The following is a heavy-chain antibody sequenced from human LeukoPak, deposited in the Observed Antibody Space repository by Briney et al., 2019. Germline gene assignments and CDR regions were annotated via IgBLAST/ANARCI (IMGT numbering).Heavy chain of an antibody. CDR2: ISSSSSTI. J-gene: IGHJ6*03. D-gene: IGHD2-15*01. CDR3: EREVFELLPVYYKYMDV. Sequence: PGGSLRLSCAASGFTFSSYSMNWVRQAPGKGLEWVSYISSSSSTIYYADSVKGRFTISRDNAKNSLYLQMNSLRAEDTPVYYCEREVFELLPVYYKYMDVWGKGTTVTVSS. CDR1: GFTFSSYS. V-gene: IGHV3-48*01.